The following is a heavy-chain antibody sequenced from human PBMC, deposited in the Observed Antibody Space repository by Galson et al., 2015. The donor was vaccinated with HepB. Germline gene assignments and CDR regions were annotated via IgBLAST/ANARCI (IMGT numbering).Heavy chain of an antibody. J-gene: IGHJ6*02. V-gene: IGHV3-49*03. CDR3: TRVDTAMDGYYYYGMGV. D-gene: IGHD5-18*01. CDR1: GFTFGDYA. Sequence: SLRLSCAASGFTFGDYAMSWFRQAPGKGLEWVGFIRSKAYGGTTEYAASVKGRFTISRDDSKSTAYLQMNSLKTEDTAVYYCTRVDTAMDGYYYYGMGVWGQGTTVTVSS. CDR2: IRSKAYGGTT.